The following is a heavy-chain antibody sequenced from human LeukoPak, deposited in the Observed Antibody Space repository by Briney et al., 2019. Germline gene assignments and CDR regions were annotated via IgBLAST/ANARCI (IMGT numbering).Heavy chain of an antibody. CDR2: IYSGGST. J-gene: IGHJ5*02. CDR3: ARTYGSQHGWFDP. V-gene: IGHV3-53*01. D-gene: IGHD3-10*01. CDR1: GFTVSSNY. Sequence: GGSLRLSCAASGFTVSSNYMSWVRQAPGKGLEWVSVIYSGGSTYYADSVKGRFTISRDNSKNTLYLQMNSLRAEDTAVYYCARTYGSQHGWFDPWGQGTLVTVSS.